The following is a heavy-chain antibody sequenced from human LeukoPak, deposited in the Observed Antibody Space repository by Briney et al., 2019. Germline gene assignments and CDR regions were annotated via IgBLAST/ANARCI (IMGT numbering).Heavy chain of an antibody. CDR2: IYTSGST. J-gene: IGHJ4*02. Sequence: SETLSLTCTVSGGSISSGSYYWSWIRQPAGTGLEWIVRIYTSGSTNYNPSLKSRVTISVDTSKNQFSLKLSSVTAADTAVYYCARDTYYYDSSGYYYFDYWGQGTLVTVSS. CDR3: ARDTYYYDSSGYYYFDY. V-gene: IGHV4-61*02. D-gene: IGHD3-22*01. CDR1: GGSISSGSYY.